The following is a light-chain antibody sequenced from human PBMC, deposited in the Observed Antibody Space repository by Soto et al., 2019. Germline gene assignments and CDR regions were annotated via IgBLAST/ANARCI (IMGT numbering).Light chain of an antibody. Sequence: EIVLTRSPGXXAXXXXXXXXXSXRASQSVSSSSLAWYQQKPGQAPRLLIFGASSRATGIPDRFSGSGSGTDFTLTISSLQSEDFAVYYCQQYNNWPPYTFGQGTKVDIK. CDR3: QQYNNWPPYT. J-gene: IGKJ2*01. CDR1: QSVSSSS. V-gene: IGKV3-20*01. CDR2: GAS.